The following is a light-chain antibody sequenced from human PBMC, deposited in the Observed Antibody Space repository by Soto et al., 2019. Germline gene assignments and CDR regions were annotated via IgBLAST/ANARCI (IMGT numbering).Light chain of an antibody. Sequence: ESVLTQSPGTLSLSPGERATLSCRASQSVRTNYLAWFQQKLGQPPRLLIYGASSRATGIPDRFSGSGSGTDFTLTISRLEPEDFAVYYCQQYDNSPPIFGPGTKVDI. J-gene: IGKJ3*01. CDR2: GAS. CDR1: QSVRTNY. V-gene: IGKV3-20*01. CDR3: QQYDNSPPI.